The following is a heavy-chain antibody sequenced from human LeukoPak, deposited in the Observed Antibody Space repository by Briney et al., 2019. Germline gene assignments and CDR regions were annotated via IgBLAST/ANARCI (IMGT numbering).Heavy chain of an antibody. J-gene: IGHJ4*02. CDR3: ATPRCFWSGNNYFDS. CDR2: ISGSGGST. V-gene: IGHV3-23*01. D-gene: IGHD3-3*01. Sequence: GGSLRLSCAASGFTFSSYAMSWVRQAPGKGLEWVSAISGSGGSTYYADSVKGRFTISRDNSKNTLYLQMNSLKAEDKAVYYCATPRCFWSGNNYFDSWGQGTLVTVSS. CDR1: GFTFSSYA.